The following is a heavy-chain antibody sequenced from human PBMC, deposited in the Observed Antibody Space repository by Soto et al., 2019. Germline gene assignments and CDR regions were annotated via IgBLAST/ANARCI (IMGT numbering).Heavy chain of an antibody. CDR2: INIYDGNT. Sequence: QVQLMQSGAEVKKPGASVKVSCKASGYTFNSYGISWVRQAPGQGLEWMGWINIYDGNTNYAQNLQGRVTMLTDTSTGIAYMGLRSLKSEDTATYYCARDFGSSWYDQWGHGSMVIVSS. CDR3: ARDFGSSWYDQ. D-gene: IGHD6-13*01. CDR1: GYTFNSYG. J-gene: IGHJ5*02. V-gene: IGHV1-18*01.